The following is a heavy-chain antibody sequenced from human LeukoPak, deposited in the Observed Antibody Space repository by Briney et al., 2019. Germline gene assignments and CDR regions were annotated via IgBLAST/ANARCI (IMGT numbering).Heavy chain of an antibody. CDR3: AREIEVTGTTVWFDP. D-gene: IGHD1-20*01. V-gene: IGHV1-69*01. J-gene: IGHJ5*02. CDR2: IIPIFGTA. Sequence: AGGSLRLSCAASGFTFSSYAISWVRQAPGQGLEWMGGIIPIFGTANYAQKFQGRVTITADESTSTAYMELSSLRSEDTAVYYCAREIEVTGTTVWFDPWGQGTLVTVSS. CDR1: GFTFSSYA.